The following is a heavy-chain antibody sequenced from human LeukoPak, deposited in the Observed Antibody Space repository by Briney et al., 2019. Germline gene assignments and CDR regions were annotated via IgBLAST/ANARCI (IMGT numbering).Heavy chain of an antibody. V-gene: IGHV4-30-2*01. CDR3: ARASTYYYDSSGYYIGY. J-gene: IGHJ4*02. Sequence: SQTLSLTCTVSGGSISSGGYYWSWIRQPPGKGLEWIGYIYHSGSTYYNPSLKSRVTISVDRSKNQFSLKLSSVTAADTAVYYCARASTYYYDSSGYYIGYWGQGTLVTVSS. D-gene: IGHD3-22*01. CDR2: IYHSGST. CDR1: GGSISSGGYY.